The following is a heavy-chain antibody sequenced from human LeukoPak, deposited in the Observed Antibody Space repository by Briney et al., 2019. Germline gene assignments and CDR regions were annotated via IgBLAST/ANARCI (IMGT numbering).Heavy chain of an antibody. J-gene: IGHJ4*02. Sequence: GASVKVSCKASGYTFTSYYMHWVRQAPGQGLEWMGIINPSGGSTSYAQKFQGRVTMTRNMSTSTVYMELSSLRSEDTAVYYCARSDQGQLWLLALDYWGQGTLVTVSS. CDR1: GYTFTSYY. V-gene: IGHV1-46*01. D-gene: IGHD5-18*01. CDR2: INPSGGST. CDR3: ARSDQGQLWLLALDY.